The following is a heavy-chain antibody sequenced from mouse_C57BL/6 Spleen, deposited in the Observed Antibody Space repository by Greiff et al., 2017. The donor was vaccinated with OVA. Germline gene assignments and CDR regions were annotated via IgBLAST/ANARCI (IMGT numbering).Heavy chain of an antibody. CDR3: AGKIEWGLLRLFDY. J-gene: IGHJ2*01. Sequence: QVQLQQPGAELVKPGASVKLSCKASGYTFTSYWMQWVKQRPGQGLEWIGEIDPSDGYTNYNQKFKGKATLTVDKSSSTAYMQLSSLTSEDSAVYYCAGKIEWGLLRLFDYWGQGTTLTVSS. D-gene: IGHD2-3*01. V-gene: IGHV1-50*01. CDR1: GYTFTSYW. CDR2: IDPSDGYT.